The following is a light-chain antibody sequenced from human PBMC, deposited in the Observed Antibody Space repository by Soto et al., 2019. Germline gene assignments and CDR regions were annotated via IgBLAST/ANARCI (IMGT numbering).Light chain of an antibody. V-gene: IGKV1-39*01. J-gene: IGKJ1*01. CDR3: QQSYITPWT. CDR1: QSINRF. CDR2: ATS. Sequence: DIQMTQSPSSLSASVGDRVTITCRASQSINRFLSWYQQTPGKAPKVLIYATSILQSGVPSRFSGSGSGTDFTLTINNLQPEDFATYYCQQSYITPWTFGQGTKV.